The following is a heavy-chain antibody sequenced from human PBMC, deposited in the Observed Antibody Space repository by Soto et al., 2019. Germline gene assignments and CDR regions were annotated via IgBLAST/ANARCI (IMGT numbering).Heavy chain of an antibody. CDR2: INPNSGGT. J-gene: IGHJ4*02. CDR3: ARDSIYNSYGTYFDY. Sequence: QVQLVQSGAEVKKPGASVKVSCNTSGYTFTAYYMHWVRQAPGQGLEWMGWINPNSGGTNNAQKFQGWVTMTRDTSITTAYMELSRLTSDDTAVYYCARDSIYNSYGTYFDYWGQGTLVTVSS. D-gene: IGHD5-18*01. CDR1: GYTFTAYY. V-gene: IGHV1-2*04.